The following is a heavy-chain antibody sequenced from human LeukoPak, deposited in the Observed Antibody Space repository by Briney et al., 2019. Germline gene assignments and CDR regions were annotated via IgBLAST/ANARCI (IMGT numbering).Heavy chain of an antibody. CDR3: VGDGRDGYNRYFQH. CDR2: ISSNGGST. D-gene: IGHD5-24*01. V-gene: IGHV3-64D*06. Sequence: GGSLRLSCPASGFTFSSYVMHWVRQAPGKGLEYVSVISSNGGSTDHADSVKGRFTISRDYSKKTVFLQMSSLRAEDTAVYYCVGDGRDGYNRYFQHWGQGTLVTVSS. CDR1: GFTFSSYV. J-gene: IGHJ1*01.